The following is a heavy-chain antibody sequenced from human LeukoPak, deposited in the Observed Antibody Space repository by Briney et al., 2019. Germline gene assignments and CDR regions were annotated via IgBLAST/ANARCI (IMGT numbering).Heavy chain of an antibody. V-gene: IGHV1-8*03. CDR2: MNPNSGNT. Sequence: GASVKVSCKASGYTFTSYDINWVRQATGQGLEWMGWMNPNSGNTGYAQKFQGRVTITRNTSISTAYMELSSLRSEDTAVYYCARHHCTNGVCYGAFDIWGQGTMVTVSS. CDR3: ARHHCTNGVCYGAFDI. CDR1: GYTFTSYD. D-gene: IGHD2-8*01. J-gene: IGHJ3*02.